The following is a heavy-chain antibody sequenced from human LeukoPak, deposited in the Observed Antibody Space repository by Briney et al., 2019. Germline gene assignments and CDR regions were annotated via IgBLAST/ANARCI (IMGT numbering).Heavy chain of an antibody. D-gene: IGHD2-15*01. CDR1: GFAFCNYG. Sequence: GTSLRLSCAASGFAFCNYGMHCVREGPGRGLEWVAVIWPDGTNAYYAASVKGRFTISSDNSRKTLHLQMTSLTVEDTAVYYCVQHSSAASPFDYWGQGTLVTVSS. CDR3: VQHSSAASPFDY. V-gene: IGHV3-33*06. J-gene: IGHJ4*02. CDR2: IWPDGTNA.